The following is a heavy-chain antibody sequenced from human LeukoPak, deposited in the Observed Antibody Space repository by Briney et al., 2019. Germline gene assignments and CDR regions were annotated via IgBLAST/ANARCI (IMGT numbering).Heavy chain of an antibody. D-gene: IGHD3-22*01. CDR3: ARDREGYYDSSGYYDGIFDY. Sequence: GGSLRLSCAASGFTFSSYWMHWVRQAPGKGLVWVSRINSDGSSTSYADSVKGRFTISRDNAKNTLYLQMNSLRAEDTAVYYCARDREGYYDSSGYYDGIFDYWGQGTLVTVSS. CDR2: INSDGSST. J-gene: IGHJ4*02. CDR1: GFTFSSYW. V-gene: IGHV3-74*01.